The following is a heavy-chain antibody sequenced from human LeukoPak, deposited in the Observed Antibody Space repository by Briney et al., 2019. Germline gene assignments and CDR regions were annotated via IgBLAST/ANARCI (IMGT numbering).Heavy chain of an antibody. J-gene: IGHJ3*02. V-gene: IGHV4-39*07. CDR1: GGSISSSSYY. Sequence: PSETLSLTCTVSGGSISSSSYYWGWIRQPPGKGLEWIGSIYYSGSTYYNPSLKSRVTISVDTSKNQFSLKLSSVTAADTAVYYCARDQQQLVPGTFDIWGQGIMVTVSS. D-gene: IGHD6-13*01. CDR3: ARDQQQLVPGTFDI. CDR2: IYYSGST.